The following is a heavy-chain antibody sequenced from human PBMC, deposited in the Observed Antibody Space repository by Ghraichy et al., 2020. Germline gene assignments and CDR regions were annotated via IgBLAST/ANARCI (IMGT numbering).Heavy chain of an antibody. V-gene: IGHV3-7*04. CDR1: GFTLRSYW. J-gene: IGHJ1*01. Sequence: ETLSLTCAVSGFTLRSYWMSWVRQAPGKGLEWVANINHDGSEKHYVDSVKGRFTVSRDNANNALFLQMNSLRAEDTAVYYCARERSLPLGYFQDWGQGSLVTVSS. D-gene: IGHD3-10*01. CDR3: ARERSLPLGYFQD. CDR2: INHDGSEK.